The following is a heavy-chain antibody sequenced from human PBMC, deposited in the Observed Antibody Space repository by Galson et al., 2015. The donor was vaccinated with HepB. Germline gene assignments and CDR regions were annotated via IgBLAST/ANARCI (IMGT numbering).Heavy chain of an antibody. CDR1: GFTFSSYA. Sequence: SLRLSCAASGFTFSSYAMHWVRQAPGKGLEWVAVISYDGSNKYYADSVKGRFTISRDNSKNTLYLQMNSLRAEDTAVYYCATLDTANVGDYWGQGTLVTVSS. CDR2: ISYDGSNK. CDR3: ATLDTANVGDY. J-gene: IGHJ4*02. V-gene: IGHV3-30-3*01. D-gene: IGHD5-18*01.